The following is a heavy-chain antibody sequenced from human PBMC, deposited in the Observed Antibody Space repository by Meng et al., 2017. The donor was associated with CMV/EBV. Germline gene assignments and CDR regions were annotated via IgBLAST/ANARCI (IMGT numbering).Heavy chain of an antibody. CDR1: GGSISSYY. CDR2: IYYSGST. CDR3: ARELEPSYGMDV. J-gene: IGHJ6*02. D-gene: IGHD1-1*01. V-gene: IGHV4-59*01. Sequence: GPLRLSCTVSGGSISSYYWSWIRQPPGKGLEWIGYIYYSGSTNYNPSLKSRVTISVDTPKNQFSLKLSSVTAADTAVYYCARELEPSYGMDVWGQGTTVTVSS.